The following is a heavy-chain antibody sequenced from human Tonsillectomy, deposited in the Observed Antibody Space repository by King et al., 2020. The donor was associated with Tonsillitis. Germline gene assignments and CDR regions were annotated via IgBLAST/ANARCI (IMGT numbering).Heavy chain of an antibody. J-gene: IGHJ3*02. CDR2: IKSKTDGGTT. CDR3: TTCLYSGSYYPDDAFDI. V-gene: IGHV3-15*01. CDR1: GFTFSNAW. D-gene: IGHD1-26*01. Sequence: VQLVESGGGLVKPGGSLRLSCAASGFTFSNAWMSWVRQAPGKGLEWVGRIKSKTDGGTTDYAAPVKGRFTISRDDSKNTLYLQMNSLKTEDTAVYYCTTCLYSGSYYPDDAFDIWGQGTMVTVSS.